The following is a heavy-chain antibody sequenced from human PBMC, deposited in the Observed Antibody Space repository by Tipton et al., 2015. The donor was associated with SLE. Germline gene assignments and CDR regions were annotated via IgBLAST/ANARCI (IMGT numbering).Heavy chain of an antibody. V-gene: IGHV4-39*07. CDR3: ARGGASVLIRNCYFDY. J-gene: IGHJ4*02. Sequence: TLSLTCTASGGSISSSKYYWGWIRQPPGKGLEWIGSIYSSGSTYYNPSLKSRVSISVDTSKNQFFLNLRSVTAADTAVYFCARGGASVLIRNCYFDYWGQGSLVTVSS. CDR1: GGSISSSKYY. CDR2: IYSSGST. D-gene: IGHD2-8*01.